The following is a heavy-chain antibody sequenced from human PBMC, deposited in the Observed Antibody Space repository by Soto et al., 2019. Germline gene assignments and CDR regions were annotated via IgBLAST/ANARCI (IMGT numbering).Heavy chain of an antibody. V-gene: IGHV3-23*01. CDR2: ISGSGGST. CDR1: GFTFRSYA. J-gene: IGHJ6*02. Sequence: LRLSCAASGFTFRSYAMSWVRQAPGKGLEWVSAISGSGGSTYYADSVKDRFTISRDNSKNTLYLQMNSLRAEDTAVYYCRGIHDSSGYYSTRYGMDVWGQGTRVTVSS. D-gene: IGHD3-22*01. CDR3: RGIHDSSGYYSTRYGMDV.